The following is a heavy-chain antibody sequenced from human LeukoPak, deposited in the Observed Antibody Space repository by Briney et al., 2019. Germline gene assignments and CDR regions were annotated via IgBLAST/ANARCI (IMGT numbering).Heavy chain of an antibody. V-gene: IGHV4-4*02. J-gene: IGHJ4*02. CDR3: ARERGYYDSSGSPAVYFDY. D-gene: IGHD3-22*01. CDR2: IYRSGST. Sequence: SETLSLTCVVSGGSINTDNWWGWVRQPPGKGLEWIGEIYRSGSTNYNPSLKSRVIISLDKSRNQFSLKLSSVAAADTAVYYCARERGYYDSSGSPAVYFDYWGQGTLVTVSS. CDR1: GGSINTDNW.